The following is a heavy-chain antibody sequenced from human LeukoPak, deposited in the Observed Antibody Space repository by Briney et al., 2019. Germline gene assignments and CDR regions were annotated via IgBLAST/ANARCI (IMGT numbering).Heavy chain of an antibody. CDR2: FYPGGTT. Sequence: GGSLRLSCGASGFTVSSNYRIWVRQPPGMGLEWVSVFYPGGTTYYADSVKGRFSISRDNSKNIVSLQMNSLRAEDTAVYYCARDALVPDGFDLWGQGTMVTVSS. CDR1: GFTVSSNY. CDR3: ARDALVPDGFDL. V-gene: IGHV3-66*01. J-gene: IGHJ3*01. D-gene: IGHD6-13*01.